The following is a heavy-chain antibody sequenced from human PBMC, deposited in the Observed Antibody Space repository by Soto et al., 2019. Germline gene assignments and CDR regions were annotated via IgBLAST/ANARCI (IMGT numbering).Heavy chain of an antibody. J-gene: IGHJ4*02. CDR3: ARESEDLTSNFDY. CDR1: GFTFTRYS. Sequence: GGSLRLSCAASGFTFTRYSMNWVRQAPEKGLEWVSSTSSTTNYIYYADSMKGRFTVSRDNAKNSVYLEMNSLSAEDTALYYCARESEDLTSNFDYWGQGTLVTVSS. CDR2: TSSTTNYI. V-gene: IGHV3-21*01.